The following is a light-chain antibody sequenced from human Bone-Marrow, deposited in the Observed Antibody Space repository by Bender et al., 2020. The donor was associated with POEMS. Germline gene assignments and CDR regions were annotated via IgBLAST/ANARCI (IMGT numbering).Light chain of an antibody. J-gene: IGLJ3*02. Sequence: QSALTQPASVSGSPGQSITISCTGTSSDVGGFNYVSWYQQHPGKAPTLMIYDVTTRPSGVSNRFSGSKSGNTASLTISGLQADDEANYYCCSYAGSPWVFGGGTKLTVL. CDR3: CSYAGSPWV. CDR1: SSDVGGFNY. CDR2: DVT. V-gene: IGLV2-14*03.